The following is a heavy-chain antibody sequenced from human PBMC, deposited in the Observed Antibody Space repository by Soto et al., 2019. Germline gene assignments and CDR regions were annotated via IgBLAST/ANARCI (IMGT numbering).Heavy chain of an antibody. CDR3: ARRPKGPGYSYSWGDAFDI. Sequence: EVQLVESGGGLVQPGGSLRLSCAASGFTFSDYWMNWVRQAPGKGLEWVANIKQDGSENYYVDSVKGRFTISRDNAKKSLYLQMNSVKTEDTAVYYCARRPKGPGYSYSWGDAFDIWGQGTMVTVSS. J-gene: IGHJ3*02. CDR1: GFTFSDYW. D-gene: IGHD6-13*01. V-gene: IGHV3-7*02. CDR2: IKQDGSEN.